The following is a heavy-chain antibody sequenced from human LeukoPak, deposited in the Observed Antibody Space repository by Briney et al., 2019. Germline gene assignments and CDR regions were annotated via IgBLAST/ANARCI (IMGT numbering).Heavy chain of an antibody. CDR2: INSDGRSA. CDR3: TRVSTTDDY. Sequence: PGGSLRLSCAASGFAFSRYWMHWVRQAPGKGLVWVSRINSDGRSAVYADSAKGRFTISRDNAKNTLYLQMDSLRAEDTAVYYCTRVSTTDDYWGQGTLVTVSS. V-gene: IGHV3-74*01. CDR1: GFAFSRYW. J-gene: IGHJ4*02. D-gene: IGHD2/OR15-2a*01.